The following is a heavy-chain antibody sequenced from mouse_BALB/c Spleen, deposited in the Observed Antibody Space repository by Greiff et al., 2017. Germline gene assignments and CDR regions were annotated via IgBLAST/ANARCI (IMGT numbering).Heavy chain of an antibody. Sequence: VHLVESGPGLVAPSQSLSITCTVSGFSFTGYGVNWVRQPPGKGLEWLGMIWGDGSTDYNSALKSRLSISKDNSKSQVFLKMNSLQTDDTARYYCARGDYGSSYAFDYWGQGTTLTVSS. CDR1: GFSFTGYG. V-gene: IGHV2-6-7*01. CDR2: IWGDGST. D-gene: IGHD1-1*01. CDR3: ARGDYGSSYAFDY. J-gene: IGHJ2*01.